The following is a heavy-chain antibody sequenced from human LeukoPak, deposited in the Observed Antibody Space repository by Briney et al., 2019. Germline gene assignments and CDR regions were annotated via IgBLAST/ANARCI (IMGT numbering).Heavy chain of an antibody. J-gene: IGHJ6*03. V-gene: IGHV1-69*06. CDR3: AREGIGSYPGGFDYYYYYMDV. D-gene: IGHD1-26*01. CDR1: GGTFSGYA. Sequence: ASVKVSCKASGGTFSGYAISWVRQAPGQGLEWMGGIIPIFGTANYAQKFQGRVTITADKSTSTAYMELSSLRSEDMAVYYCAREGIGSYPGGFDYYYYYMDVWGKGTTVTVSS. CDR2: IIPIFGTA.